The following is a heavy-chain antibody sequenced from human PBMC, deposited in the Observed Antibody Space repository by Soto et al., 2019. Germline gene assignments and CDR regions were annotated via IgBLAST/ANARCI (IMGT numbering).Heavy chain of an antibody. V-gene: IGHV3-15*07. J-gene: IGHJ6*02. D-gene: IGHD2-15*01. CDR2: IKTNTEGGTT. CDR3: TTGSVEGV. Sequence: EVQLVESGGGFIYPGGSLRLSCAASGLTISNAWMNWVRQAPGKGLAWVGRIKTNTEGGTTHYAAAVKGRFTVSRDDSKNTQYLQMNSLKTEDTAVYYCTTGSVEGVWGQGTTVTVSS. CDR1: GLTISNAW.